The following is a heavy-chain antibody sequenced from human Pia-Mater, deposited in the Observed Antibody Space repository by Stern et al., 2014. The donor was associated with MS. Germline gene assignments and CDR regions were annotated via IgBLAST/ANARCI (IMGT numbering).Heavy chain of an antibody. D-gene: IGHD6-6*01. CDR1: GFSLSTSGAG. J-gene: IGHJ5*02. Sequence: QITLKESGPTLVKPTQTLTLTCTFSGFSLSTSGAGVTWIRQPPGKALEXLAVIYWDDEKGYSPSLKTRLTIARDTSKSQVVLAMTSMDPVDTATYYGAHLFSDASSSWFDPWGQGTLVTVSS. CDR2: IYWDDEK. V-gene: IGHV2-5*02. CDR3: AHLFSDASSSWFDP.